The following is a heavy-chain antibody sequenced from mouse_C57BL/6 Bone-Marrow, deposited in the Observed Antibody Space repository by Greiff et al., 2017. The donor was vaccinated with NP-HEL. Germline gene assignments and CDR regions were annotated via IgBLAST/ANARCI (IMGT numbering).Heavy chain of an antibody. CDR1: GYTFTSYW. CDR2: IYPGSGST. V-gene: IGHV1-55*01. D-gene: IGHD1-1*01. CDR3: ARRTTVVATEGYFDV. Sequence: QVQLQQPGAELVKPGASVKMSCKASGYTFTSYWITWVKQRPGQGLEWIGDIYPGSGSTNYNEKFKSKATLTVYTSSSTAYMQLSSLTSEDSAVYYCARRTTVVATEGYFDVWGTGTTVTVSS. J-gene: IGHJ1*03.